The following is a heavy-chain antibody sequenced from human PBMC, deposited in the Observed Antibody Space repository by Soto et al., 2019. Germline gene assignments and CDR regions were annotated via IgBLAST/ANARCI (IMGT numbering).Heavy chain of an antibody. V-gene: IGHV4-31*03. Sequence: SETLSLTCTVSRASISTGGYYWTWIRQHPGKGLEFIGYIYYTGSTYYNPSLKSRISISIDTSKNQFSLKLTSVTAADTAVYYCARDSTITPHVFDIWGRGAMVTVSS. CDR3: ARDSTITPHVFDI. D-gene: IGHD1-20*01. J-gene: IGHJ3*02. CDR2: IYYTGST. CDR1: RASISTGGYY.